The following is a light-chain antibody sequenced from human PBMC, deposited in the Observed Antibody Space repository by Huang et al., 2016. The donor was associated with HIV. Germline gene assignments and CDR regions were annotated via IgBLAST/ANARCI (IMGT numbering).Light chain of an antibody. Sequence: DIVMTQSPDSLAVSLGERATINCRSSQNILNTYNNKNYLAWYQQKSGHPPRLLIYWASTRESGVPDRFRGSGSGTDFTLTISSLQAEDMAFYYCHQYYDTPGTFGQGTQVEIK. J-gene: IGKJ1*01. CDR3: HQYYDTPGT. V-gene: IGKV4-1*01. CDR2: WAS. CDR1: QNILNTYNNKNY.